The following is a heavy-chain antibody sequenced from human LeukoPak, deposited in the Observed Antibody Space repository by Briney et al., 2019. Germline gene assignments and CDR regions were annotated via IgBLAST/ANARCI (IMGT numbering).Heavy chain of an antibody. D-gene: IGHD3-10*01. CDR1: GFIFSSYW. CDR3: AKELSSVFDALNI. Sequence: PGGSLRLSCAASGFIFSSYWMHWVRQAPGKGLEWVSLISGDGATTYYAASVKGRFTISRDNKKNVLYLQMNNLGTEDTALFYCAKELSSVFDALNIWGQGTLVTVSS. V-gene: IGHV3-43*02. J-gene: IGHJ3*02. CDR2: ISGDGATT.